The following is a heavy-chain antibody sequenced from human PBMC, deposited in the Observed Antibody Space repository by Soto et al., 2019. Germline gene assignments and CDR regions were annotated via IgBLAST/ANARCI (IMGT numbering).Heavy chain of an antibody. V-gene: IGHV4-59*01. Sequence: SETLSLTCTVSGGSISSYYWSWIRQPPGKGLEWIGYIYYSGSTNYNPSLKSRVTISVDTSKNQFSLKLSSVTAADTAVYYCAREEMGPYYYDSSGLGYWGQGTLVTVSS. J-gene: IGHJ4*02. CDR3: AREEMGPYYYDSSGLGY. D-gene: IGHD3-22*01. CDR1: GGSISSYY. CDR2: IYYSGST.